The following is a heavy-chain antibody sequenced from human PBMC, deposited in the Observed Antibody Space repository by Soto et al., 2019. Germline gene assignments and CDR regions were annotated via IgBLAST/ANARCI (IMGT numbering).Heavy chain of an antibody. J-gene: IGHJ5*02. Sequence: AACRVTVWVYGMDWVRQAPGKGLEWVAVIWYDGSNKYYADSVKGRFTISRDNFKTTLYLQMNSLRAEDTAVYYCARDRAAGTTSLFDPWGQGTRVTLSS. V-gene: IGHV3-33*01. CDR3: ARDRAAGTTSLFDP. CDR2: IWYDGSNK. CDR1: RVTVWVYG. D-gene: IGHD1-7*01.